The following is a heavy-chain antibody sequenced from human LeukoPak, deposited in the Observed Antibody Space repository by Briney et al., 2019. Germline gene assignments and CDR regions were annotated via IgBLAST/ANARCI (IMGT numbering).Heavy chain of an antibody. D-gene: IGHD1-1*01. V-gene: IGHV4-59*01. J-gene: IGHJ3*02. Sequence: PSETLSLTCTVSGGSISSYYWSWIRQPPGKGLEWIGYIYYSGSTNYNPSLKSRVTISVDTSKNQFSLKLSSVTAADTAVYYCARGTLERRVAFDIWGQGTMVNAST. CDR3: ARGTLERRVAFDI. CDR1: GGSISSYY. CDR2: IYYSGST.